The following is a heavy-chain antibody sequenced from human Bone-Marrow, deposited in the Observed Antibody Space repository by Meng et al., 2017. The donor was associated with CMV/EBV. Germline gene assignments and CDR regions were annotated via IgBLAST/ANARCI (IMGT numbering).Heavy chain of an antibody. CDR3: ARVSARDYDFWSGYFDY. Sequence: GGSLRLSCAASGFTVSSNYMSWVRQAPGKGLEWVSVIYSGGSTYYADSVKGRFTISRDNSKNTLYLQMNSLGAEDTAVYYCARVSARDYDFWSGYFDYWGQGTLVTVSS. CDR2: IYSGGST. CDR1: GFTVSSNY. J-gene: IGHJ4*02. D-gene: IGHD3-3*01. V-gene: IGHV3-53*01.